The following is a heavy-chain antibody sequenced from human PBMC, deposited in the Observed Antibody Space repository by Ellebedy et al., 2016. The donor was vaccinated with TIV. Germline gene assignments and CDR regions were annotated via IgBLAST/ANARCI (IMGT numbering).Heavy chain of an antibody. V-gene: IGHV3-9*01. CDR2: ISWNSGSI. J-gene: IGHJ4*02. Sequence: GGSLRLXXAASGFTFDDYAMHWVRQAPGKGLEWVSGISWNSGSIGYADSVKGRFTISRDNAKNSLYPQMNSLRAEDTALYYCAKAPYCRGGRCYPPDYWGQGTLVTVSS. D-gene: IGHD2-15*01. CDR3: AKAPYCRGGRCYPPDY. CDR1: GFTFDDYA.